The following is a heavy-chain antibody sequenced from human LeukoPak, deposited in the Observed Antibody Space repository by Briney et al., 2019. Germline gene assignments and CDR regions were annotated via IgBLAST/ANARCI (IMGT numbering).Heavy chain of an antibody. CDR1: GASISGTDYY. D-gene: IGHD3-10*01. Sequence: PSETLSLTCTVSGASISGTDYYWTWTRHHPGEGLEWLGFIHFSGTIYYNPSLRSRLIISADTAKNQMSLKLSSMTAADTAVYYCAREGYYGSGRLTDYWGQGTLVTVSS. CDR2: IHFSGTI. V-gene: IGHV4-31*03. CDR3: AREGYYGSGRLTDY. J-gene: IGHJ4*02.